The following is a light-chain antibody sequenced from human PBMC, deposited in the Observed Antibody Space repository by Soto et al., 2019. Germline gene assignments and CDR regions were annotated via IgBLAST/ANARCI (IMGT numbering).Light chain of an antibody. Sequence: EIVLTQSPATLSLSPGERATLSCRASPSVSSYLAWYQQKPDQTPRLLIYDAFNRDTGIPARFGGSGSVTDFTLTISSLEPEDFAVYYCQQRGNWPQTFGPGTKVDI. CDR1: PSVSSY. CDR2: DAF. J-gene: IGKJ3*01. V-gene: IGKV3-11*01. CDR3: QQRGNWPQT.